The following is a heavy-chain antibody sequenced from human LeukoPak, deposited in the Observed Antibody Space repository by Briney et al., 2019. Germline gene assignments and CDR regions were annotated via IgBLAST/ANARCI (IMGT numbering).Heavy chain of an antibody. V-gene: IGHV3-11*04. D-gene: IGHD3-22*01. J-gene: IGHJ5*02. CDR2: ISSSGSTI. CDR1: GFTFSDYY. CDR3: ARDRHYYDSSGYPNWFDP. Sequence: GGSLRLSCAASGFTFSDYYMSWIRQAPGKGLEWVSYISSSGSTIYYADSVKGRFTISRDNAKNSLYLQMNSLRAEDTAVYYCARDRHYYDSSGYPNWFDPWGQGTLVTVSS.